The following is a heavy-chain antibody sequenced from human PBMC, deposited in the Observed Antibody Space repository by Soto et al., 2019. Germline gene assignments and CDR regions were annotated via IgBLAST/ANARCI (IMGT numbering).Heavy chain of an antibody. D-gene: IGHD2-15*01. CDR2: IIPIFGTA. V-gene: IGHV1-69*13. CDR1: GGTFSSYA. CDR3: ARTGYCSGGRCYGDDY. Sequence: SVKVSCKASGGTFSSYAISWVRQAPGQGLEWMGGIIPIFGTANYAQKFQGRVTITADESTSTAYMELRSLRSEDTAVYYCARTGYCSGGRCYGDDYWGQRTLVTV. J-gene: IGHJ4*02.